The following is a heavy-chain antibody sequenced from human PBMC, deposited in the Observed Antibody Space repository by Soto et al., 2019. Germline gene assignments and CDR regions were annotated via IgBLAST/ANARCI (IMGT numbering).Heavy chain of an antibody. D-gene: IGHD6-13*01. CDR1: GFTFSYYP. Sequence: QVQLVESGGGVVQPGRSLRLSCAASGFTFSYYPTHWVRQAPGKGLEWVAVISYDGSNKYFADSVKGRFTISRDNPKNTLYLQMNSLRAEDTAVYYCARDLRGGAAAGLLDYWGQGTLVTVSS. CDR3: ARDLRGGAAAGLLDY. CDR2: ISYDGSNK. V-gene: IGHV3-30-3*01. J-gene: IGHJ4*02.